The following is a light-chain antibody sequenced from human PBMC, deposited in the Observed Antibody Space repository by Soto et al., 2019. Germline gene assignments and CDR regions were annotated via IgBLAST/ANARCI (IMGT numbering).Light chain of an antibody. V-gene: IGKV3-20*01. CDR2: GAS. CDR1: QSVRSSY. J-gene: IGKJ1*01. Sequence: EIVLTQSPGTLSLSPGERATLSCRASQSVRSSYLAWYQEKPGQAPRLLIYGASSRATGIPDRFSGSGSGTDFTLTISRLAPEDFAVYYCQQYGISPRTFGQGTKVEIK. CDR3: QQYGISPRT.